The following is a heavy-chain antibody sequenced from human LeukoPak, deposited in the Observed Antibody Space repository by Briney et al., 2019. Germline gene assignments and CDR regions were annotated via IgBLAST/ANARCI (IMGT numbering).Heavy chain of an antibody. J-gene: IGHJ6*03. CDR2: IIPIFGTA. V-gene: IGHV1-69*05. CDR1: GGTFSSYA. Sequence: GASVKVSCKASGGTFSSYAISWVRQAPGQGLEWMGGIIPIFGTANYAQKFQGRVTITTDESTSTAYMELSSLRSEDMAVYYCARGVVVVPAAISYYYYMDVWGKGTTVTVSS. CDR3: ARGVVVVPAAISYYYYMDV. D-gene: IGHD2-2*01.